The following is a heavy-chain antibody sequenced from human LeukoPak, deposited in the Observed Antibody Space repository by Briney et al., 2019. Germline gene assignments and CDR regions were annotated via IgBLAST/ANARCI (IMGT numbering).Heavy chain of an antibody. CDR2: IDRDGSRT. CDR1: GFTFSSYW. CDR3: AREFSDEILSGYPFDY. Sequence: GGSLRLSCAASGFTFSSYWMNWVRQAPGKGLVWVSRIDRDGSRTTYADSVKGRFSISRDNAKNTLFLQMNSLRVEDAAVYYCAREFSDEILSGYPFDYWGEGTLVTVSS. J-gene: IGHJ4*02. D-gene: IGHD3-9*01. V-gene: IGHV3-74*01.